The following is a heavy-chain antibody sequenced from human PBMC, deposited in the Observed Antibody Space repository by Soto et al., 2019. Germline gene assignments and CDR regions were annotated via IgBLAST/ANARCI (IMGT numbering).Heavy chain of an antibody. V-gene: IGHV3-23*01. CDR1: GFTFSSYA. CDR3: AKDLSPTTVPQDYGMDV. CDR2: ISGSGGST. D-gene: IGHD4-17*01. Sequence: PGGSLRLSCAASGFTFSSYAMSWVRQAPGKGLEWVSAISGSGGSTYYADSVKGRFTISRDNSKNTLYLQMNSLRAEDTAVYYCAKDLSPTTVPQDYGMDVWGQGTTVSGSS. J-gene: IGHJ6*02.